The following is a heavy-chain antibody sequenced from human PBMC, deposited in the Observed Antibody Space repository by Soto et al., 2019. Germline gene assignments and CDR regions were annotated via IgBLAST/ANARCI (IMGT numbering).Heavy chain of an antibody. V-gene: IGHV3-48*03. J-gene: IGHJ6*02. CDR1: GFTFSSYE. Sequence: GGSLRLSCAASGFTFSSYEMNWVRQAPGEGLEWFSYISSSGRTAYYADSVKGRFTISRDNAKNSLSLQMNSLRADDTAAYYCARDRDELVGIFPYYYGMEVGGQGTTVTVSS. D-gene: IGHD2-21*01. CDR2: ISSSGRTA. CDR3: ARDRDELVGIFPYYYGMEV.